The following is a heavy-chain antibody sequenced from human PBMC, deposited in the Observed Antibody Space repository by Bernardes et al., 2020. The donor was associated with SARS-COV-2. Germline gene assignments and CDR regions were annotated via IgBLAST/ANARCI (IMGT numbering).Heavy chain of an antibody. D-gene: IGHD6-13*01. CDR2: ISGSGGTT. Sequence: GGSLRLSCVASGFTFSSRAMSWVRQAPGKGLEWVSSISGSGGTTDYLDSVKGRFTTSRDNSKNTLFLQMNSLKAEDTAVYFCANLPQHRSAPGNYWCQGALVSVSS. V-gene: IGHV3-23*01. J-gene: IGHJ4*02. CDR3: ANLPQHRSAPGNY. CDR1: GFTFSSRA.